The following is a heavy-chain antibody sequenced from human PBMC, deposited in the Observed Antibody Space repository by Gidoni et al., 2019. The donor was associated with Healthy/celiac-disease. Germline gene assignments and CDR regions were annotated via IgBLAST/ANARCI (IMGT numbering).Heavy chain of an antibody. CDR1: GGSISSSSYY. J-gene: IGHJ6*02. V-gene: IGHV4-39*01. D-gene: IGHD2-15*01. Sequence: QLQLQESGPGLVKPSETLSLTCTVSGGSISSSSYYWGWIRQPPGKGLEWIGSIYYSGSTYYNPSLKSRVTISVDTSKNQFSLKLSSVTAADTAVYYCARSPYCSGGSCYEVWGVYYYGMDVWGQGTTVTVSS. CDR2: IYYSGST. CDR3: ARSPYCSGGSCYEVWGVYYYGMDV.